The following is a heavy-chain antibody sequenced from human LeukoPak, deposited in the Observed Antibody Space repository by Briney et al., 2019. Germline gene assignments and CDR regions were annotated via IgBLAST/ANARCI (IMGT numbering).Heavy chain of an antibody. CDR2: ISGSGGST. D-gene: IGHD4/OR15-4a*01. V-gene: IGHV3-23*01. CDR3: AKAGLVRGGALDS. Sequence: HPGGSLRLSCAASGFTFSSYGMSWVRQAPGKGLEWVSAISGSGGSTYYADSVAGRFSISRDNSKSTLYLQMNSLRVEDTAVYYCAKAGLVRGGALDSWGQGTLVTVSS. J-gene: IGHJ4*02. CDR1: GFTFSSYG.